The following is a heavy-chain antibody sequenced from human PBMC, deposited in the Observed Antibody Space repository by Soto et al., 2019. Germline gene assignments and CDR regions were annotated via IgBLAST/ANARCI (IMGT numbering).Heavy chain of an antibody. Sequence: EVQLVEPGGGLVKPGGSLRLSCAASGFSFSNAWMNWVRQAPGKGLEWVGRIKRKIDGEATDYAAPVKGRFTVSRDDSKSALYLHMNSLKGDDTAVYYCTTGSVEGVWGQGTTVTVSS. J-gene: IGHJ6*02. CDR2: IKRKIDGEAT. CDR1: GFSFSNAW. V-gene: IGHV3-15*07. D-gene: IGHD2-15*01. CDR3: TTGSVEGV.